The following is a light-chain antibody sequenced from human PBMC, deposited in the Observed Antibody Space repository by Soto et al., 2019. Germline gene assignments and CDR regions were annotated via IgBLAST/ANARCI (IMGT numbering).Light chain of an antibody. Sequence: DIQMTQSPSTLSASVGDRVTITCRASESIDSWLAWHQQKPGRAPKLLISTASTLQSGVPSRFSGSGSGTEFTLTISSLQPEDFATYYCQQLNNYPRTFGQGTKVDIK. CDR1: ESIDSW. J-gene: IGKJ1*01. V-gene: IGKV1-9*01. CDR3: QQLNNYPRT. CDR2: TAS.